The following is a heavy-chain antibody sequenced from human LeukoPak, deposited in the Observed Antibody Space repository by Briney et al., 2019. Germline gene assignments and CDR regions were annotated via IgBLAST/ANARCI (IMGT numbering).Heavy chain of an antibody. Sequence: SETLSLTCTVSGGSISSYYWSWIRQPAGKGLVWVGRVYTSGSTHHNPSLKSRVTMSVDTSKNQFSLKLSSVTAADTAVYYCASDSGYDWGRFDYWGQGTLVTVSS. V-gene: IGHV4-4*07. D-gene: IGHD5-12*01. CDR3: ASDSGYDWGRFDY. CDR2: VYTSGST. J-gene: IGHJ4*02. CDR1: GGSISSYY.